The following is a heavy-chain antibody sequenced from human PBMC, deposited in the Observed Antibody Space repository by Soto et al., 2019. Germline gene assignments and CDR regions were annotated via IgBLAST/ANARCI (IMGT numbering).Heavy chain of an antibody. V-gene: IGHV3-23*01. J-gene: IGHJ4*02. D-gene: IGHD5-18*01. CDR3: AKIPPGYSYGYFYFDY. CDR1: GFTFSNHA. CDR2: ISGGGGGT. Sequence: GGSLRLSCAASGFTFSNHAMNWVRQAPGKGLEWVSAISGGGGGTYYADSVKGRFTISRDNSRNTLHLQMSSLRAEDTAVYYCAKIPPGYSYGYFYFDYWGQGTLVTVSS.